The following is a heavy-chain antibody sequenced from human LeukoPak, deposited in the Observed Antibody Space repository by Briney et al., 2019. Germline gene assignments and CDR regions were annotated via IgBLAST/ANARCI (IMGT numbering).Heavy chain of an antibody. J-gene: IGHJ6*03. D-gene: IGHD1-7*01. CDR2: IIPILGIA. Sequence: SVKVSCKASGGTFSSYTISWVRQAPGQGLEWMGRIIPILGIANYAQKFQGRVTITADKSTSTAYMELSSLRSEDTAVYYCARETGTAGYYYYYMDGWGKGTTVTVSS. V-gene: IGHV1-69*04. CDR1: GGTFSSYT. CDR3: ARETGTAGYYYYYMDG.